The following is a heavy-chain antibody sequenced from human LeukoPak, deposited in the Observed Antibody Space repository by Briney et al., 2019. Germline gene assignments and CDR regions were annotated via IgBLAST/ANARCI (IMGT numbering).Heavy chain of an antibody. Sequence: ASVKVSCKASGGTFSSYAISWVRQAPGQGLEWMGRIIPILGIANYAQKFQGRVTITADKSTSTAYMELSSLRSEDTAVYYCARGIAVAATDYWGQGTLVTVSS. CDR3: ARGIAVAATDY. CDR1: GGTFSSYA. CDR2: IIPILGIA. J-gene: IGHJ4*02. D-gene: IGHD6-19*01. V-gene: IGHV1-69*04.